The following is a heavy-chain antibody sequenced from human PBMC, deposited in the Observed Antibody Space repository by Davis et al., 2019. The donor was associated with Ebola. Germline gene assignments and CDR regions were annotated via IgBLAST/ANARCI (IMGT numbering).Heavy chain of an antibody. CDR2: INHSGST. V-gene: IGHV4-34*01. D-gene: IGHD6-19*01. CDR1: GGSFSGYY. Sequence: PSETLSLTCAVYGGSFSGYYWSWIRQPPGKGLEWIGEINHSGSTNYNPSLKSRVTISVDTSKNQFSLKLSSVTAADTAVYYCARGLDSGWGPYYYYYGMDVWGQGTTVTVSS. CDR3: ARGLDSGWGPYYYYYGMDV. J-gene: IGHJ6*02.